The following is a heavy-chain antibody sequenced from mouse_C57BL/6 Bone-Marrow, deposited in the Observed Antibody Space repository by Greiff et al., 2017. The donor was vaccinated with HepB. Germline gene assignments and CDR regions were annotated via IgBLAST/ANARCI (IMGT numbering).Heavy chain of an antibody. Sequence: EVKLVESEGGLVQPGRSMKLSCTASGFTFSDYYMAWVRQVPEKGLEWVANINYDGSSTYYLDSLKSRFIISRDNAKNILYLQMSSLKSEDTATYYCASLYYGNFAYWGQGTLVTVSA. CDR3: ASLYYGNFAY. CDR2: INYDGSST. J-gene: IGHJ3*01. CDR1: GFTFSDYY. D-gene: IGHD2-1*01. V-gene: IGHV5-16*01.